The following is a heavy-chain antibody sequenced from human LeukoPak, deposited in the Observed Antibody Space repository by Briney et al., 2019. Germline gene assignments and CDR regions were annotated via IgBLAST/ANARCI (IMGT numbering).Heavy chain of an antibody. CDR2: ISGSGDNM. J-gene: IGHJ4*02. D-gene: IGHD1-26*01. V-gene: IGHV3-23*01. CDR3: AKAWGDEWEVLGTDY. Sequence: PGGSLRLSCLASKFTFNNYAMTWVRQAPGKGLEWASSISGSGDNMDYADSVRGRFSISRDTSKNTLYLQMNRLRAEDTAVYYCAKAWGDEWEVLGTDYWGQGTLVTVSS. CDR1: KFTFNNYA.